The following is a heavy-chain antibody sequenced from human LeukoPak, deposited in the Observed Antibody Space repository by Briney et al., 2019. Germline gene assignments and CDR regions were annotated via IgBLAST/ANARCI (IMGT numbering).Heavy chain of an antibody. J-gene: IGHJ5*02. Sequence: SVKVSCKASGGTFSRYTIRWVRQAPGQGLEWMGRIFPILGTANYAQKFQGRVTITADKSTSTAYMELSSLRAEDTAVYYCARGGEDIVVVPAASTGYNWFDPWGQGTLVTVSA. CDR2: IFPILGTA. CDR1: GGTFSRYT. V-gene: IGHV1-69*08. D-gene: IGHD2-2*01. CDR3: ARGGEDIVVVPAASTGYNWFDP.